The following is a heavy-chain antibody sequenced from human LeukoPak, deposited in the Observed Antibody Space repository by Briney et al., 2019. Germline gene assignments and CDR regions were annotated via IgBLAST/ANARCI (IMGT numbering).Heavy chain of an antibody. J-gene: IGHJ3*02. V-gene: IGHV1-69*13. Sequence: SVKVSCKASGGTFISYAISWVRQAPGQGLEWMGGIIPIFGTANYAQKFQGRVTITADESTSTAYMELSSLRSEDTAVYYCARDQRAYCGGDCLDAFDIWGQGTMVTVSS. CDR1: GGTFISYA. D-gene: IGHD2-21*02. CDR2: IIPIFGTA. CDR3: ARDQRAYCGGDCLDAFDI.